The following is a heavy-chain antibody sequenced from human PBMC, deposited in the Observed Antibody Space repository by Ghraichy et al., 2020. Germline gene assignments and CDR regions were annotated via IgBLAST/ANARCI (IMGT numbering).Heavy chain of an antibody. CDR1: GITFKKYV. CDR3: AKDYSRVDAFDI. V-gene: IGHV3-23*01. Sequence: GESLNISCAASGITFKKYVMTWVRQAPGKGLEWVSSIGGSGGSTYYADSVKGRFTISRDNSKNTLYLQMSSLRADDTAIYYCAKDYSRVDAFDIWGHGTLVTVSS. D-gene: IGHD2-15*01. CDR2: IGGSGGST. J-gene: IGHJ3*02.